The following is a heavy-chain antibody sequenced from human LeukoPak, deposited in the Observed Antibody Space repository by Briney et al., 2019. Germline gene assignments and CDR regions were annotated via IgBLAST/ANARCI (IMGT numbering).Heavy chain of an antibody. J-gene: IGHJ3*02. V-gene: IGHV3-30*02. D-gene: IGHD4-23*01. CDR2: IWYDGSNK. CDR1: GFTFSSYG. CDR3: AKYGGDRNAFDI. Sequence: GGSLRLSCAASGFTFSSYGMHWVRQAPGKGLEWVAVIWYDGSNKYYADSVKGRFTISRDNSKNTLYLQMNSLRAEDTAVYYCAKYGGDRNAFDIWGQGTMVTVSS.